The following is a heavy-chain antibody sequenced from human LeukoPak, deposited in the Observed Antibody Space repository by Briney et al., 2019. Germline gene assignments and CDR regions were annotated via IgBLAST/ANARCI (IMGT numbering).Heavy chain of an antibody. Sequence: GGSLRLPCAASGFTFSSNWMHWVRQAPGKGLVWVSRINEDGSTTNYADSVKGRSTIFRDNAENTLYLQMNSLRAEDTAVYYCVRDLGGRSGHWGQGTLVTVSS. J-gene: IGHJ4*02. CDR2: INEDGSTT. CDR1: GFTFSSNW. CDR3: VRDLGGRSGH. V-gene: IGHV3-74*01. D-gene: IGHD1-26*01.